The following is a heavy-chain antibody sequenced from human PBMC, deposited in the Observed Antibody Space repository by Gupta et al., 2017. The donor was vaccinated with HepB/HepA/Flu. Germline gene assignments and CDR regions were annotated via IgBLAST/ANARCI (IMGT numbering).Heavy chain of an antibody. CDR1: CGSIDSYY. V-gene: IGHV4-59*01. CDR3: ARFXGYSYGYYYGLER. Sequence: QVQLTASGPRLVKPSETLSVTCTISCGSIDSYYWSWIRQPPGKGLEWIGNVYFSGTTNYNSSRRSRVTISVDTAKNQFSLKLMSVTAADTXVXYCARFXGYSYGYYYGLERWGQGTTVTVSS. D-gene: IGHD5-18*01. CDR2: VYFSGTT. J-gene: IGHJ6*02.